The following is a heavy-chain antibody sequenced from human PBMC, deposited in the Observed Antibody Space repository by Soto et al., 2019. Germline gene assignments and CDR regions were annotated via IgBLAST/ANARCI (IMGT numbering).Heavy chain of an antibody. Sequence: GGSLRLSCAASGFTFSSYGMHWVRQAPGKGLEWVAVILYDGSNKYYADSVKGRFTISRDNSKNTLSLQMSSLRAEDTAVYYCAKETVHSSGWSYYFDHWGLGTLVTVSS. D-gene: IGHD6-19*01. J-gene: IGHJ4*02. CDR1: GFTFSSYG. CDR2: ILYDGSNK. V-gene: IGHV3-30*18. CDR3: AKETVHSSGWSYYFDH.